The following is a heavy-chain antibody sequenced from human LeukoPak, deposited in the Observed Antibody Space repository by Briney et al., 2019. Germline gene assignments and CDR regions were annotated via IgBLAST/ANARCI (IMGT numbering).Heavy chain of an antibody. D-gene: IGHD3-10*01. CDR1: GGSISSYY. CDR2: IYTSGST. Sequence: SETLSLTCTVSGGSISSYYWSWIRQPAGKGLEWIGRIYTSGSTNYNPSLKSRVTMSVDTSKNQFSLKLSSVTAADTAVYYCARSSPMVRGVIQPDIFDYWGQGTLVTVSS. V-gene: IGHV4-4*07. CDR3: ARSSPMVRGVIQPDIFDY. J-gene: IGHJ4*02.